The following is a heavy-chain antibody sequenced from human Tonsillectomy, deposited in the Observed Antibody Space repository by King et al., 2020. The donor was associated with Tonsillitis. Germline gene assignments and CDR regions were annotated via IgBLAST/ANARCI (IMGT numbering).Heavy chain of an antibody. V-gene: IGHV3-74*01. J-gene: IGHJ6*03. CDR2: ISSDGSST. CDR1: GFTFSTYW. D-gene: IGHD2-2*01. CDR3: ARAGFCSSNSCYRYYYYMDV. Sequence: VQLVESGGGLVQPGGSLRLSCSASGFTFSTYWMHWVRQAPGKGLVWVSRISSDGSSTTYADSVRGRFTISRDNAKNTLYLQMNSLRAEDTALYFCARAGFCSSNSCYRYYYYMDVWGKGTTVTVSS.